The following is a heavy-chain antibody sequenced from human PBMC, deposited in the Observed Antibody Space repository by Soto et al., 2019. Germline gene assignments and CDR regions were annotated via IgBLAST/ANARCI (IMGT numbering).Heavy chain of an antibody. V-gene: IGHV1-3*01. CDR2: VNAGNGNT. J-gene: IGHJ4*02. Sequence: ASVKVSCKASGFTFTTSAVQWVRQARGQSLEWMGWVNAGNGNTYYSQKFQGRVTITRDTSASTAYMELSSLRSEDTAVYYCARGVGSGLSDYWGQGTLVTVSS. D-gene: IGHD1-26*01. CDR1: GFTFTTSA. CDR3: ARGVGSGLSDY.